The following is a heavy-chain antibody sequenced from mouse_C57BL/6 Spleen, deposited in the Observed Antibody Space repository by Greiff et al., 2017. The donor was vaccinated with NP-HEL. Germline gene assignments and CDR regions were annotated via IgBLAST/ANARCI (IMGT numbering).Heavy chain of an antibody. J-gene: IGHJ4*01. CDR3: ARDYYYAMDY. V-gene: IGHV5-17*01. CDR1: GFTFSDYG. CDR2: ISSGSSTI. Sequence: DVKLVESGGGLVKPGGSLKLSCAASGFTFSDYGMHWVRQAPEKGLEWVAYISSGSSTIYYADTVKGRFTISRDNAKNTLFLQMTSLRSGDTAMYYCARDYYYAMDYWGQGTSVTVSS.